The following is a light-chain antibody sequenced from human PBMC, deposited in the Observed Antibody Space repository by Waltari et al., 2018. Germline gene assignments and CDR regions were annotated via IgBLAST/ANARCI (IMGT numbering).Light chain of an antibody. Sequence: QSALTQPASVSGSPGQSITISCTGTSSDVGGYNYVSWYQQYPGKAPKLMIYEVSNRPSGVSVRCSGSKSGNTASLTISGLQAEDEADYYCSSYTSSSTLVFGGGTKLTVL. V-gene: IGLV2-14*01. CDR2: EVS. CDR3: SSYTSSSTLV. CDR1: SSDVGGYNY. J-gene: IGLJ3*02.